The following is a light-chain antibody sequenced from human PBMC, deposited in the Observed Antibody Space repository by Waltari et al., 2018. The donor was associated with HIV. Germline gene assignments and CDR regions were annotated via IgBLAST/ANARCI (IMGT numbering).Light chain of an antibody. CDR3: AAWDDSLNAWV. V-gene: IGLV1-44*01. Sequence: QSVLTQPPSASGTPGQRVRISCSGSSSNIGSNIVNWYQQLPGTAPKLLIYSNNQRPSGVPDRFSGSKSGTSASLAISGLQSEDEADYYCAAWDDSLNAWVFGGGTKLTVL. CDR1: SSNIGSNI. CDR2: SNN. J-gene: IGLJ3*02.